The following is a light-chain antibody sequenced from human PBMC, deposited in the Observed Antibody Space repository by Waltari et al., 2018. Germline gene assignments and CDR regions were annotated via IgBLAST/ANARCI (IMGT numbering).Light chain of an antibody. CDR3: YSYAGSHTIL. J-gene: IGLJ2*01. CDR1: SNHVGGFDY. Sequence: QSALTQPRSVSGSPGPSVPIPCTARSNHVGGFDYVPWFQHHPGKAPKLIIYDVTERPSGVPDRFSASKSGTAASLTISGLQAEDEGDYYCYSYAGSHTILFGGGTKLTVL. V-gene: IGLV2-11*01. CDR2: DVT.